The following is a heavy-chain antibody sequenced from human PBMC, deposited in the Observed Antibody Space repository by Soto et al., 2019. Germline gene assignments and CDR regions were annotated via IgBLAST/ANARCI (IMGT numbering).Heavy chain of an antibody. CDR2: IIPMFGPV. CDR1: GGSFGSYT. V-gene: IGHV1-69*01. J-gene: IGHJ4*02. Sequence: SVKVSCTASGGSFGSYTLNWVRQAPGQGFEWMGGIIPMFGPVKYAQKFQGRVTITADESTSTTYMELSSLTSDDTAVYYCARDPDGGPDYWGQGTLVTVSS. D-gene: IGHD4-17*01. CDR3: ARDPDGGPDY.